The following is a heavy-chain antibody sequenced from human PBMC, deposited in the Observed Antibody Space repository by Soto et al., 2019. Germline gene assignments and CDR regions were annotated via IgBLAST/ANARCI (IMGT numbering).Heavy chain of an antibody. Sequence: GASVKVSCKASGGTFSSYAISWVRQAPGQGLEWMGGIIPIFGTANYAQKFQGRVTITADESTSTAYMELSSLRSEDTAVYYCAGHLPMKLVFDYWGQGTLVTVSS. D-gene: IGHD3-22*01. CDR3: AGHLPMKLVFDY. CDR2: IIPIFGTA. J-gene: IGHJ4*02. CDR1: GGTFSSYA. V-gene: IGHV1-69*13.